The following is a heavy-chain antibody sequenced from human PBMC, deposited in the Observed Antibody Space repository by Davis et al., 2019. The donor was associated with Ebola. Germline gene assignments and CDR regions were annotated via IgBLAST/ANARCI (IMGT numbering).Heavy chain of an antibody. Sequence: QTLSLTCAIYGGSLRGYFWSWICQSPGKGMEWIGQISLGGVTNYNPSLESRVTIPMDTSKNQFYLRLDSVTAADTAVFYCARTAMTSISDLGLGYNYFDPWGQGTLVTVST. CDR2: ISLGGVT. V-gene: IGHV4-34*01. J-gene: IGHJ5*02. D-gene: IGHD2-21*02. CDR3: ARTAMTSISDLGLGYNYFDP. CDR1: GGSLRGYF.